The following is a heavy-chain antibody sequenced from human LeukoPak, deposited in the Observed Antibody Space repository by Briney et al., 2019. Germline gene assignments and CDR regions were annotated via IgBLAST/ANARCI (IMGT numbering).Heavy chain of an antibody. Sequence: GVSLRLSCAASGSAFSTYAMSWVRQAPGMGLEWVSAISGSGGGTYYADSVKGRFTISRDNAKNTLYLLMSNLRAEDTAVYYCAKEDSSSSRYYFEYWGQGTLVTVSS. J-gene: IGHJ4*02. CDR3: AKEDSSSSRYYFEY. V-gene: IGHV3-23*01. CDR1: GSAFSTYA. D-gene: IGHD6-6*01. CDR2: ISGSGGGT.